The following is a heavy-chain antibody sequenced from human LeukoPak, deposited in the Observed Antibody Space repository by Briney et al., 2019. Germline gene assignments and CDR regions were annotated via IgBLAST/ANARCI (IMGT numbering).Heavy chain of an antibody. CDR1: GGSISSYY. D-gene: IGHD3-10*01. CDR2: IYYSGST. Sequence: SETLSLTCTVSGGSISSYYWSWIRQPPGKGLEWIGSIYYSGSTYYNPSLKSRVTISVDTSKNQFSLKLSSVTAADTAVYYCARSVTYYYGSGSYFYFDYWGQGTLVTVSS. J-gene: IGHJ4*02. CDR3: ARSVTYYYGSGSYFYFDY. V-gene: IGHV4-59*12.